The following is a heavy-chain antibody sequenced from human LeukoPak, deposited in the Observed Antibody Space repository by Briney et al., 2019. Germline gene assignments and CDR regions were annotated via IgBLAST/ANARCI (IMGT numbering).Heavy chain of an antibody. CDR1: GGSFSGYY. CDR2: INHSGST. D-gene: IGHD3-22*01. Sequence: SETLSLTCAVYGGSFSGYYWSWIRQPPGKGLEWIGEINHSGSTNYNPSLKSRVTISVDTSKNQFSLKLSSVTAADTAVYYCAGEYYDSSGYGKADYWGQGTLVTVSS. J-gene: IGHJ4*02. V-gene: IGHV4-34*01. CDR3: AGEYYDSSGYGKADY.